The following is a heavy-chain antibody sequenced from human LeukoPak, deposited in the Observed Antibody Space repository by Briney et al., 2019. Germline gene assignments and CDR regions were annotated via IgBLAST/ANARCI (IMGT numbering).Heavy chain of an antibody. J-gene: IGHJ3*02. CDR2: ITHSGST. CDR1: GGSFSGYY. D-gene: IGHD1-26*01. CDR3: ARGHRIVAAKRGGTFDI. Sequence: SETLSLTCAVYGGSFSGYYWSWIRQPPGKGLEWMGKITHSGSTNYNPSLKSRVSISVDTSKNQFSLKLSSVTAADTAVYYCARGHRIVAAKRGGTFDIGGQGTMLTLSS. V-gene: IGHV4-34*01.